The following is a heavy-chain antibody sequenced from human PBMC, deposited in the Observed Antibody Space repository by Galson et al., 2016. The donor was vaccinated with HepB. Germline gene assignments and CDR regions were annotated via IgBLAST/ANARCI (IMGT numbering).Heavy chain of an antibody. CDR1: GFTFGSYW. V-gene: IGHV3-7*03. Sequence: SLRLSCAASGFTFGSYWMGWVRQAPGRGLEWLANIKTDGSETHYVDSVEGRFTISRDNAKNSMYLQMSGLRTEDTAVYYCARGNKGGWDYWGQGTLVTVSS. CDR2: IKTDGSET. J-gene: IGHJ4*02. CDR3: ARGNKGGWDY. D-gene: IGHD3-16*01.